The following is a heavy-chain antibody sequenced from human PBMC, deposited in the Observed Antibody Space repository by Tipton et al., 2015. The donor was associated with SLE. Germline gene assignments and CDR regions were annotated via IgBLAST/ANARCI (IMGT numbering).Heavy chain of an antibody. Sequence: TLSLTCTVSGGSISSTGYYWSWIRQPPGKGLEWIAYIHSSGSTNYNPSLKSRVTISADTSKNQFSLKVSSVTAADSAVYYCANDYGGSRGYDNCFDPWGQGILVTVSS. CDR2: IHSSGST. CDR3: ANDYGGSRGYDNCFDP. D-gene: IGHD5-12*01. CDR1: GGSISSTGYY. J-gene: IGHJ5*02. V-gene: IGHV4-61*08.